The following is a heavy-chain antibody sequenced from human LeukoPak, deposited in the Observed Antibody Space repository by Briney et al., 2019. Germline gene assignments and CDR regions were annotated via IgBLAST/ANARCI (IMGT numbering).Heavy chain of an antibody. CDR1: GFIFSTYT. V-gene: IGHV3-21*01. Sequence: PGGSLRLSCATSGFIFSTYTMNWIRQAPGQGLEWVSSIGTSSGSIYYADSVRGRFTISRDNARSSVYLQMNSLRAEGTAVYYCVRIPNSASFPNWLDPWGQRALVTVSS. CDR3: VRIPNSASFPNWLDP. CDR2: IGTSSGSI. J-gene: IGHJ5*02. D-gene: IGHD2/OR15-2a*01.